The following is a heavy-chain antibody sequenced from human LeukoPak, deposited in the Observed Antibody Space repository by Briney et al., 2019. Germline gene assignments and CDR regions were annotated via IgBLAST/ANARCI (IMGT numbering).Heavy chain of an antibody. CDR3: LYGGNSGDWLY. Sequence: SETLSLTCTVSGGSISSYYWSWIRQPPRKGLEWIGYIYYSGSTNYNPSLKSRVTISVDTSKNQFSLKLSSVTAADTAVYYCLYGGNSGDWLYWGQGTLVTVSS. V-gene: IGHV4-59*12. J-gene: IGHJ4*02. CDR2: IYYSGST. D-gene: IGHD4-23*01. CDR1: GGSISSYY.